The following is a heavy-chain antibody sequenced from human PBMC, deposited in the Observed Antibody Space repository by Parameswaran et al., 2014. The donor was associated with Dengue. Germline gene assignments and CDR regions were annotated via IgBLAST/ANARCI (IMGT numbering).Heavy chain of an antibody. D-gene: IGHD2-2*01. V-gene: IGHV4-31*02. CDR2: IYYSGST. Sequence: RWIRQPPGKGLEWIGCIYYSGSTYYNPSLKSRVTISIDTSKNQFSLRLSSVTAADTAVYYCARDPAAKGLGDDYFDYWGQGTLVTVSS. J-gene: IGHJ4*02. CDR3: ARDPAAKGLGDDYFDY.